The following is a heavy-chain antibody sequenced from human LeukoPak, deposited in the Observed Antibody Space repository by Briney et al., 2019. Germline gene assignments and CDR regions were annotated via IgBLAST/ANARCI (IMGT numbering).Heavy chain of an antibody. CDR2: ITWSNNI. J-gene: IGHJ4*02. Sequence: GGSLRLSCAASGFSVSSFSMNWVRQAPGKGLEWVSHITWSNNIYYADSVKGRFTISRDNSKNTLYLQMNSLSAEDTAVYYCARGTTMIVVVVYYWGQGTLVTVSS. CDR3: ARGTTMIVVVVYY. CDR1: GFSVSSFS. D-gene: IGHD3-22*01. V-gene: IGHV3-21*05.